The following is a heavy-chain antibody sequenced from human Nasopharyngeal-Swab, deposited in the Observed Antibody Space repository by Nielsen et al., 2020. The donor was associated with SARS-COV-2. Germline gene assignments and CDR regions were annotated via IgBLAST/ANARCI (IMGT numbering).Heavy chain of an antibody. D-gene: IGHD2-2*01. CDR2: INSDGSST. Sequence: GASLKISCAASGFTFSSYSMNWVRQAPGKGLVWVSRINSDGSSTSYADSVKGRFTISRDNAKNTLYLQMNGLRAEDTAVYYCATPPSPPGVPAAIFRFDPWGQGTLVTVSS. V-gene: IGHV3-74*01. CDR1: GFTFSSYS. CDR3: ATPPSPPGVPAAIFRFDP. J-gene: IGHJ5*02.